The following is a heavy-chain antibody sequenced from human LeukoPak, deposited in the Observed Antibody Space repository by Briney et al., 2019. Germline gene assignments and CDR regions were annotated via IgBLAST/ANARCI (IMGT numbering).Heavy chain of an antibody. CDR1: GFTFSSHS. J-gene: IGHJ4*02. CDR2: ISSSSSTI. D-gene: IGHD3-3*01. Sequence: GGSLRLSCAASGFTFSSHSMNWVRQAPGKGLEWVSYISSSSSTIYYADSVKGRFTISRDNSKNTLYLQMNSLRAEDTAVYYCATGYYDFWSGPQPFDYWGQGTLVTVSS. CDR3: ATGYYDFWSGPQPFDY. V-gene: IGHV3-48*01.